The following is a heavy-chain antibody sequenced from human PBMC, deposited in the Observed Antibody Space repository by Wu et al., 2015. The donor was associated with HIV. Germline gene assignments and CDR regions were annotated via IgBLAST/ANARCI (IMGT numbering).Heavy chain of an antibody. CDR1: GYKFTDYY. J-gene: IGHJ6*02. V-gene: IGHV1-2*02. D-gene: IGHD6-19*01. CDR2: VNSDNGGT. CDR3: ARTSDWPYYYGMDV. Sequence: QVQLVQSGAEVKKPGSSVKVSCKASGYKFTDYYVHWVRQAPGQGLEWLGWVNSDNGGTNYELKFHGRVTMTRDTSSTTSYMELSSLTSADTAVYYCARTSDWPYYYGMDVWGQGTTVVVSS.